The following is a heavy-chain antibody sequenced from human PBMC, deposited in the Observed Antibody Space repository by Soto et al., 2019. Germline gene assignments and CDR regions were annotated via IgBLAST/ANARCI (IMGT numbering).Heavy chain of an antibody. CDR1: GGSISSNSYY. V-gene: IGHV4-39*01. CDR2: IYYSGTT. D-gene: IGHD1-26*01. Sequence: PSETLSLTCTVSGGSISSNSYYWGWIRQPPGKGLEWIASIYYSGTTYHNPPLKSRVTISVDTSKNQFSLKLNSVTAADTAVYYCATSSAGGSDYKPFHYWGQGTLVTVS. CDR3: ATSSAGGSDYKPFHY. J-gene: IGHJ4*02.